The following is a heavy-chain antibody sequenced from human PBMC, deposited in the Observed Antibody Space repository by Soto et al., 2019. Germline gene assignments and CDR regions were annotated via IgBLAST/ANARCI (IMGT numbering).Heavy chain of an antibody. D-gene: IGHD1-1*01. CDR2: VYNTGGT. CDR3: VRQGIGNLHGLVDV. Sequence: QVQLQQSGPGLVKPSETLSLTCTVSSGPSSSHNWGWIRQSPGRGLEWIGYVYNTGGTSYNPSLQSLVTRSTDTSANHTSLTLRSVTAADTAIYYCVRQGIGNLHGLVDVWGQGTTVSVSS. J-gene: IGHJ6*02. V-gene: IGHV4-59*08. CDR1: SGPSSSHN.